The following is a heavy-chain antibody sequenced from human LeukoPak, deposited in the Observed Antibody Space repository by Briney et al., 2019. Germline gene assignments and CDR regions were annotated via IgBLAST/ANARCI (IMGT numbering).Heavy chain of an antibody. CDR2: IYHTGTT. J-gene: IGHJ5*02. D-gene: IGHD3-22*01. CDR1: GVSISSGGFY. CDR3: STSDASRGYLTSFDP. Sequence: SQTLSLTCSVSGVSISSGGFYWSWIRQFPGKGLEWIGYIYHTGTTYYNPSLRTRVIISVDTSKNQFSLKVYSVTASDTAVYFCSTSDASRGYLTSFDPWGQGSLVTVSS. V-gene: IGHV4-31*03.